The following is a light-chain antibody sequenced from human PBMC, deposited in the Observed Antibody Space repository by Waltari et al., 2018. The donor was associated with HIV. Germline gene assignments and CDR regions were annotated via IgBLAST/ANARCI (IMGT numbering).Light chain of an antibody. CDR1: SSNIGPNY. CDR2: RNN. Sequence: QSVLTQPPSASGTPGQSVTISCSGTSSNIGPNYVYWYQQFPGTAPKLLIYRNNTRPSGVPDRFSGSKSGTSASLDISGLRSDDEAEYYCAAWDDTLTVVFGGGTKLTVL. V-gene: IGLV1-47*01. J-gene: IGLJ2*01. CDR3: AAWDDTLTVV.